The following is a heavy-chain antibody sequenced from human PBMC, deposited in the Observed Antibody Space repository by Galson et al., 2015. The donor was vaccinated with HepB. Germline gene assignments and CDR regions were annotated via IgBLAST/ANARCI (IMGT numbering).Heavy chain of an antibody. CDR3: AKDKGLYLLPPGGMDV. V-gene: IGHV3-15*01. CDR1: GFTFSNAW. D-gene: IGHD3-22*01. CDR2: IKSKTEGGTT. J-gene: IGHJ6*02. Sequence: SLRLSCAASGFTFSNAWMSWVRQAPGKGLEWVGRIKSKTEGGTTDYAAPVKGRFTISRDDSKNTLYLQMNSLKTEHTAVYYCAKDKGLYLLPPGGMDVWGQGTTVTVSS.